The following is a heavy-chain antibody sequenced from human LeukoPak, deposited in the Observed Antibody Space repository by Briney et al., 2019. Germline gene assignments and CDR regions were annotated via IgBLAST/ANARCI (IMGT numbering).Heavy chain of an antibody. V-gene: IGHV3-7*01. CDR2: IKQDGSEK. Sequence: GGSLRLSCAASGFTFSSYWMSWVRQAPGKGLEWVANIKQDGSEKYYVDSVKGRFTISRDNAKNSLYLQMNSLRAEDTAVYYCARGRATRITIFGVATTPNDYWGQGTLVTVSS. CDR3: ARGRATRITIFGVATTPNDY. D-gene: IGHD3-3*01. CDR1: GFTFSSYW. J-gene: IGHJ4*02.